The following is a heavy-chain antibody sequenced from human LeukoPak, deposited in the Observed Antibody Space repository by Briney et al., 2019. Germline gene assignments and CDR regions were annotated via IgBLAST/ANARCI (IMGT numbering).Heavy chain of an antibody. CDR1: GGSISSYY. CDR2: IYYSGST. CDR3: ARHIAARQGPFDY. V-gene: IGHV4-59*01. Sequence: SETLSLICTVSGGSISSYYWSWIRQPPGKGLEWIGYIYYSGSTNYNPSLKSRVTISVDTSKNQFSLKLSSVTAADTAVYYCARHIAARQGPFDYWGQGTLVTVSS. J-gene: IGHJ4*02. D-gene: IGHD6-6*01.